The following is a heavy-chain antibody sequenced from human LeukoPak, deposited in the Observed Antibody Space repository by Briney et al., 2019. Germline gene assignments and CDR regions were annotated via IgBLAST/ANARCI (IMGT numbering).Heavy chain of an antibody. D-gene: IGHD3-9*01. CDR1: SGSFTGFY. J-gene: IGHJ3*02. CDR3: ARRVRRYFDWSLAFDI. V-gene: IGHV4-34*01. Sequence: SETLSLTCAVYSGSFTGFYWSWIRQSPGRGLEWIGEINHSGSTNYNPSLKSRVTISVDTSKNQFSLKLSSVTAADTAVYYCARRVRRYFDWSLAFDIWGQGTMVTVSS. CDR2: INHSGST.